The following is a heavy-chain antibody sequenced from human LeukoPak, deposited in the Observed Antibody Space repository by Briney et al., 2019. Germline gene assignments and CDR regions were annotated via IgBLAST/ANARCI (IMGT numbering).Heavy chain of an antibody. V-gene: IGHV4-59*01. Sequence: SSETLSLTCTFSGGSISSYYWSWLRQPPGKELEWIGYIYYSGITNYNPSLKSRVTISVDTSKNQFSLKLTSVTAADTAVYYCASCDGNSPFDYWGQGTLVTVSS. CDR2: IYYSGIT. J-gene: IGHJ4*02. D-gene: IGHD4-23*01. CDR3: ASCDGNSPFDY. CDR1: GGSISSYY.